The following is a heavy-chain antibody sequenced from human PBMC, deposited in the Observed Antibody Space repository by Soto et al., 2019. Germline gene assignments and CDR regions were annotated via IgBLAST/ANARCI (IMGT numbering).Heavy chain of an antibody. CDR1: GYSFTSYW. CDR2: IYPGDSDT. CDR3: ARLTVTKSGYYYYYYGMDV. D-gene: IGHD4-4*01. Sequence: XESLKVSWQGSGYSFTSYWIGWVRQMPGKGLEWMGIIYPGDSDTRYSPSFQGQVTISADKSISTAYLQWSSLKASDTAMYYCARLTVTKSGYYYYYYGMDVWGQGTTVTVSS. V-gene: IGHV5-51*01. J-gene: IGHJ6*02.